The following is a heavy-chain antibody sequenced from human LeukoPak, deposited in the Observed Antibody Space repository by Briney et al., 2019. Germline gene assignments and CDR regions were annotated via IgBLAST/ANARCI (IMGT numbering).Heavy chain of an antibody. CDR1: GFTVSSNY. CDR2: ISDSGGYT. CDR3: AKDTSIGKYCSNGVCSPCDY. Sequence: GGSLRLSCAASGFTVSSNYMSWVRQAPGQGLEWVSVISDSGGYTSYADSVRARFTISRDNSRNTLYLQMISVRPEDTAVYYCAKDTSIGKYCSNGVCSPCDYWGQGTLVTVS. V-gene: IGHV3-53*01. D-gene: IGHD2-8*01. J-gene: IGHJ4*02.